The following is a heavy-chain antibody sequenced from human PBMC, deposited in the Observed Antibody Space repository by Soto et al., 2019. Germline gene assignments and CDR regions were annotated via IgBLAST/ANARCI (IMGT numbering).Heavy chain of an antibody. CDR3: ARFNRYFDL. J-gene: IGHJ2*01. Sequence: QVQLQEPGPGLVKPSETLSLTCTVFGGSISSYYCSWIRQPPGKGLEWIGYIYYSGSTNYNPFLKSRVTISVDPSKNQFSLKLLSVTAADTAVYYCARFNRYFDLWARGTLVTFSS. V-gene: IGHV4-59*08. CDR1: GGSISSYY. CDR2: IYYSGST.